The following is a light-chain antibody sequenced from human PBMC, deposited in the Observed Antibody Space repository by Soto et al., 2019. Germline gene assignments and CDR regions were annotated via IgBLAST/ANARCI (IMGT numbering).Light chain of an antibody. Sequence: VLTQPPSVSGAPGQRVTISCTGSSSNIGAGYDVHWYQQLPGTAPKLLIYGNSNRPSGVPDRFSGSKSGTSASLAITGLQAEDEADYYCQSYDSSLRSVFGTGTKLTVL. CDR2: GNS. CDR1: SSNIGAGYD. CDR3: QSYDSSLRSV. V-gene: IGLV1-40*01. J-gene: IGLJ1*01.